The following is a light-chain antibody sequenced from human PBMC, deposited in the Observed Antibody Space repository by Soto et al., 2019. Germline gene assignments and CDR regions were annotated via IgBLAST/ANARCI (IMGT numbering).Light chain of an antibody. CDR1: QSVSSSY. J-gene: IGKJ1*01. Sequence: EIVLTQSPGTLSLYPGERATFSCRASQSVSSSYLAWYQQKPGQAPRLLIYASSSRATGIPDRFSGSGSGTDFTLSISRLEPEDFAVYYCQQYRSSPPTFGQGTKVDIK. CDR2: ASS. CDR3: QQYRSSPPT. V-gene: IGKV3-20*01.